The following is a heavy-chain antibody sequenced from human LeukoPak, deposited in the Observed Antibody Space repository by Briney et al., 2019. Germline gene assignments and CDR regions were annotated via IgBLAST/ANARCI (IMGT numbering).Heavy chain of an antibody. V-gene: IGHV4-59*01. CDR1: GGSISSYY. Sequence: PSETLSLTCTVSGGSISSYYGSWIRQPPGKGLEWIGYIYYSGSTNYNPSLKSRVTISVDTSKNQFSLKLSSVTAADTAVYYCARERPGKPFDYWGQGTLVTVSS. CDR3: ARERPGKPFDY. J-gene: IGHJ4*02. CDR2: IYYSGST. D-gene: IGHD3-10*01.